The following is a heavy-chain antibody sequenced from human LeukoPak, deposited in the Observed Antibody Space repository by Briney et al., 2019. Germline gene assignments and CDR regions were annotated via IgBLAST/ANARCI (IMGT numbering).Heavy chain of an antibody. J-gene: IGHJ4*02. CDR2: IYSGGST. V-gene: IGHV3-66*01. CDR1: GFTVSSNY. CDR3: ARDSPSCCYGD. D-gene: IGHD2-2*01. Sequence: GGSLRLSCAASGFTVSSNYMSWVRQAPGKGLEWVSVIYSGGSTYYADSVKGRFTISRDNSKNTLYLQMNSLRAEDTAVYYCARDSPSCCYGDWGKGALVTVSS.